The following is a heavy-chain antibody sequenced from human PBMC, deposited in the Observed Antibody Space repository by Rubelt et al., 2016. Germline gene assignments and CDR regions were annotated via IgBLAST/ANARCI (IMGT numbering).Heavy chain of an antibody. CDR1: GFTFSSYG. Sequence: QVQLVESGGGVVQPGGSLRLSCAASGFTFSSYGMHWVRQAPGKGLEWAAFIRYDGSNKYYADSVKGRFTISRDNSKNTLYLQMNSLRAEDTAVYYCAKGGNVVVTARLYYFDYWGQGTLVTVSS. D-gene: IGHD2-21*02. CDR2: IRYDGSNK. CDR3: AKGGNVVVTARLYYFDY. J-gene: IGHJ4*02. V-gene: IGHV3-30*02.